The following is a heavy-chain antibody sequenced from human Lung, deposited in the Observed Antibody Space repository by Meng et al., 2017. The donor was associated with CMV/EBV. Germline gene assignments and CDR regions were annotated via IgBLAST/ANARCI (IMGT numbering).Heavy chain of an antibody. V-gene: IGHV7-4-1*02. CDR3: ARLYCSGGSCYTIDY. D-gene: IGHD2-15*01. CDR2: INTNTGNP. Sequence: VQLVQSGSEMKKPGASVKVSWKASGYTFTSYAMNWVRQAPGQGREWMGWINTNTGNPTYAQGFTGRFVFSLDTSVSTAYLQISSLKAADTAVYYCARLYCSGGSCYTIDYWGQGTLVTVSS. J-gene: IGHJ4*02. CDR1: GYTFTSYA.